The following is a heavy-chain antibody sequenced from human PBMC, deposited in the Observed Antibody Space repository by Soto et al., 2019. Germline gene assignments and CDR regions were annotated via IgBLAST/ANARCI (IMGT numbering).Heavy chain of an antibody. V-gene: IGHV3-74*02. CDR3: ARVGLGAFDAFDV. Sequence: VQLVESGGGVVQPGRSLRLSCAASGFTFSGYWMHWVRQVPGKGLVWVSRVNSDGSSRSYADSVKGRFTISRDNAKNTLHLEMNGLRAEDTAVYYCARVGLGAFDAFDVWGQGTLVTASS. CDR2: VNSDGSSR. D-gene: IGHD1-26*01. J-gene: IGHJ3*01. CDR1: GFTFSGYW.